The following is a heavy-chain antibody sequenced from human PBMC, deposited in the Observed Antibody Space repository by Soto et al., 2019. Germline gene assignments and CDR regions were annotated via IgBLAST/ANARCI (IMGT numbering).Heavy chain of an antibody. Sequence: ASVKVSCKAAGGTCSSYAISWERQAPGQGLECMGRIIPILGIANYAQKFQGRVTITADKSTSTAYMELSSLRSEDTAVYYCASFHASSSWYFDYWGQGTLVTVSS. J-gene: IGHJ4*02. CDR3: ASFHASSSWYFDY. D-gene: IGHD6-13*01. V-gene: IGHV1-69*04. CDR1: GGTCSSYA. CDR2: IIPILGIA.